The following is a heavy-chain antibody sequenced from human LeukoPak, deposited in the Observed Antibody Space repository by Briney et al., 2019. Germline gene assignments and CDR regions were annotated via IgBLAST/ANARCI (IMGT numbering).Heavy chain of an antibody. Sequence: GSLRLSCAASGFTFSSYAMSWVRQAPGKGLEWVSSISSSSSYIYYADSVKGRFTISRDNAKNSLYLQMNSLRAEDTAVYYCARDVYSSGWYPSVYWGQGTLVTVSS. D-gene: IGHD6-19*01. J-gene: IGHJ4*02. CDR3: ARDVYSSGWYPSVY. CDR1: GFTFSSYA. V-gene: IGHV3-21*01. CDR2: ISSSSSYI.